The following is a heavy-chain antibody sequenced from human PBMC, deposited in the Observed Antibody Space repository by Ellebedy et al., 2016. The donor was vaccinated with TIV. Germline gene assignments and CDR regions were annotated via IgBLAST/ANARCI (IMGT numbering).Heavy chain of an antibody. CDR3: ATASPMVRGVIMYGMDV. CDR1: GYTLTELS. D-gene: IGHD3-10*01. Sequence: ASVKVSXXVSGYTLTELSMHWVRQAPGKGLEWMGGFDPEDGETIYAQKFQGRVTMTEDTSTDTAYMELSSLRSEDTAVYYCATASPMVRGVIMYGMDVWGQGTTVTVSS. CDR2: FDPEDGET. J-gene: IGHJ6*02. V-gene: IGHV1-24*01.